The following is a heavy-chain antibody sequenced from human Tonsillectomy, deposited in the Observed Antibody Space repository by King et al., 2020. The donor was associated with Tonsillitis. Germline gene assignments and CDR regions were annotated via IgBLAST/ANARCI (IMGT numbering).Heavy chain of an antibody. CDR2: ISYDGGNK. CDR1: GFTFSGYA. V-gene: IGHV3-30-3*01. J-gene: IGHJ6*02. CDR3: VGWLDYDFGMDV. Sequence: QVQLVESGGGVVQPGRFLRLSCAASGFTFSGYAMHWVRQAPGKGLEWVAVISYDGGNKYYADSVKGRFTISRDNSKNTLYLQMNSLRAEDTAVYYCVGWLDYDFGMDVWGQGTTVTVSS. D-gene: IGHD5-12*01.